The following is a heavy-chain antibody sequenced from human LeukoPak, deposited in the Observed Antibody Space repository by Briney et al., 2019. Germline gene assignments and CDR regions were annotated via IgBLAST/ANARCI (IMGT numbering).Heavy chain of an antibody. CDR2: IYYSGST. D-gene: IGHD3-10*01. CDR3: ALWFGELLDAY. J-gene: IGHJ4*02. Sequence: SETLSLTCTVSGGSISSSSYYWGWIRQPPGKGLEWIGSIYYSGSTDYNPSHKSRVTISVDTSKNQFSLKLSSVTAADTAVYYCALWFGELLDAYWGQGTLVTVSS. V-gene: IGHV4-39*07. CDR1: GGSISSSSYY.